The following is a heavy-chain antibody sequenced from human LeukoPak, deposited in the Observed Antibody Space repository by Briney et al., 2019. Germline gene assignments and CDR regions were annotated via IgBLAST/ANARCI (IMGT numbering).Heavy chain of an antibody. CDR1: GGSISTYY. J-gene: IGHJ4*02. V-gene: IGHV4-59*01. CDR2: IYYTGTT. Sequence: SETLSLTCSVSGGSISTYYWTWIRQIPGKGLEWIGYIYYTGTTNYNPLFESRATISVDTSKNQFSLKLTSVTAADTAVYFCARGEDFERYYLAYWGQGTLVTVSS. D-gene: IGHD3-9*01. CDR3: ARGEDFERYYLAY.